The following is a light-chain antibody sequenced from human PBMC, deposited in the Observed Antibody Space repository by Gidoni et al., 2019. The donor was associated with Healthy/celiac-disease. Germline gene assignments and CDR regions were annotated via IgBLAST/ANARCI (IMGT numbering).Light chain of an antibody. CDR1: QSISSY. J-gene: IGKJ4*01. CDR3: QQRSNRSALT. CDR2: DAS. V-gene: IGKV3-11*01. Sequence: PATLSVSPGERATLSCRASQSISSYLAWYQQKPGQAPRLLIYDASNRATGIPARFSGSGSGTDFTLTISSLEPEDFAVYYCQQRSNRSALTFGGGTKVEIK.